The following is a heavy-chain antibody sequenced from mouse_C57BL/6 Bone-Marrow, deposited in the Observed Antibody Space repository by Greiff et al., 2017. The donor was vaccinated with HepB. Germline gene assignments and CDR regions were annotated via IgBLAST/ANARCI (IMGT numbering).Heavy chain of an antibody. J-gene: IGHJ2*01. CDR2: ISDGGSYT. Sequence: EVKVEESGGGLVKPGGSLKLSCAASGFTFSSYAMSWVRQTPEKRLEWVATISDGGSYTYYPDNVKGRFTISRDNAKNNLYLQMSHLKSEDTAMYYCAREEANYYGSSYYFDYWGQGTTLTVSS. V-gene: IGHV5-4*01. CDR3: AREEANYYGSSYYFDY. D-gene: IGHD1-1*01. CDR1: GFTFSSYA.